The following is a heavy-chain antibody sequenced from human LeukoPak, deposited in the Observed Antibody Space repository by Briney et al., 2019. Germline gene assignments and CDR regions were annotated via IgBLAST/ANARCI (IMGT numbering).Heavy chain of an antibody. CDR2: ISSSGSTI. J-gene: IGHJ4*02. V-gene: IGHV3-11*01. CDR3: ARFYFGSGRPTHLDY. D-gene: IGHD3-10*01. Sequence: PGGSLRLSCAASGFTFSDYYMSWIRQAPGRGLEWVSYISSSGSTIYSADSVKGRFTISRDNAKNSLYLQMNSLRAEDSAVYYCARFYFGSGRPTHLDYWGRGTLVTVSS. CDR1: GFTFSDYY.